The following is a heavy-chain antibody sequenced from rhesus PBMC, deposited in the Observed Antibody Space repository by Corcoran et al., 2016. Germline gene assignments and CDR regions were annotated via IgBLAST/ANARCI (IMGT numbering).Heavy chain of an antibody. CDR2: VDPEDGEA. D-gene: IGHD3-34*01. CDR3: ATDVLSGVIINFGY. Sequence: EVQLVQSGAEVKKPGASVKISCKASGYTFTDYYLHWVRQAPGKGLEWMGRVDPEDGEAIHAQKCQDRVTITADTSTDTAYMELSSLRSEDTAVYYCATDVLSGVIINFGYWGQGVLVTVSS. CDR1: GYTFTDYY. J-gene: IGHJ4*01. V-gene: IGHV1-111*02.